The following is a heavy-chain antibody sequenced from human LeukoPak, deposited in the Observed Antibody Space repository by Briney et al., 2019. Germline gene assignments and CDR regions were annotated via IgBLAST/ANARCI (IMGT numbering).Heavy chain of an antibody. J-gene: IGHJ4*02. CDR2: ISWNSGSI. D-gene: IGHD6-19*01. CDR3: AKDNRRHYTSGPNPDSLH. CDR1: GFIFNNYA. Sequence: GGSLRLSCAGSGFIFNNYAMHWVRQPPGKGLEWVSGISWNSGSIDYADSVKSRFTISRDNAKNSLYLQMNSLRVEDTAFYYCAKDNRRHYTSGPNPDSLHWGQGALVTVSS. V-gene: IGHV3-9*01.